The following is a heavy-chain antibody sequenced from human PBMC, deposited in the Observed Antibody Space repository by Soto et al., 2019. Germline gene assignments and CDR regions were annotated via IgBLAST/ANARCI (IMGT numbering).Heavy chain of an antibody. CDR3: ARQIVATHFSVRTRYYYYYGMAV. Sequence: QVQLVQSGAEVKKPGSSVNVSCKASGGTFSSYAISWVRQAPGPWLEWLGGIIPIFGTANYAQKVQGRVTITADESTCTAYMELSIRRSEDTAVYYCARQIVATHFSVRTRYYYYYGMAVWGQGTTVTVSS. CDR1: GGTFSSYA. CDR2: IIPIFGTA. D-gene: IGHD5-12*01. J-gene: IGHJ6*02. V-gene: IGHV1-69*01.